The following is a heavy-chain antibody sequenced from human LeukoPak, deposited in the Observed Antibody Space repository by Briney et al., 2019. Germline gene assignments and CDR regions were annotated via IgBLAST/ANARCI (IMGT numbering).Heavy chain of an antibody. CDR1: GFTFSSYW. V-gene: IGHV3-7*01. CDR2: IKQDGGEI. Sequence: GGSLRLSCAASGFTFSSYWMSWVRQAPGKGPEWVANIKQDGGEIYYVDSVKGRFTISRDNAKNSLYLQMNSLRVEDTAVYYCARGRFGDHYMDVWGKGTTVTISS. J-gene: IGHJ6*03. D-gene: IGHD3-10*01. CDR3: ARGRFGDHYMDV.